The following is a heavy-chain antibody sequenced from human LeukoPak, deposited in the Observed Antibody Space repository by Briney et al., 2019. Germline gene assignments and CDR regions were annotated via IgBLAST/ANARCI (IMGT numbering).Heavy chain of an antibody. D-gene: IGHD2-15*01. CDR1: GFTFSTYA. CDR2: TSGSAGTTI. Sequence: GGSLRLSCAASGFTFSTYAMSWVRQAPGKGLEWVSYTSGSAGTTIYYADSVKGRLTISRDNAKNSLYLQMNSLGAEDTAIYYCARDEGYCSSWGQGTLVTVSS. J-gene: IGHJ5*02. V-gene: IGHV3-48*03. CDR3: ARDEGYCSS.